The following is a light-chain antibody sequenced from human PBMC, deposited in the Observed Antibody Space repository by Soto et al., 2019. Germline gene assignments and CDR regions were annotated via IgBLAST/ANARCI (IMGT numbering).Light chain of an antibody. J-gene: IGKJ1*01. CDR1: ESVSNS. CDR3: QQYGSSGT. CDR2: GAS. Sequence: VLTQSPTALSLCTGERVTLSCRASESVSNSLAWYQHKPGQAPRLLIYGASNRATGIPDRFSGSGSGTDFTLTISRLEPDDFAVYYCQQYGSSGTFGQGTKVDIK. V-gene: IGKV3-20*01.